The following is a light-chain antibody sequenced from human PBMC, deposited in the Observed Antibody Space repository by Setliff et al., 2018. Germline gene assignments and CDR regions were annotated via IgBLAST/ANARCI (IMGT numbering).Light chain of an antibody. CDR1: SSDVGYYNY. CDR2: EVS. CDR3: SSHSSTGTYV. J-gene: IGLJ1*01. V-gene: IGLV2-14*01. Sequence: QSALPQPASVSGSPGQSITISCTGTSSDVGYYNYVSWYQQHPGEAPQLKIYEVSNRPSGVSDRFTGSKSGNTASLTISGLQAGDEADYYYSSHSSTGTYVFGTGTKVTV.